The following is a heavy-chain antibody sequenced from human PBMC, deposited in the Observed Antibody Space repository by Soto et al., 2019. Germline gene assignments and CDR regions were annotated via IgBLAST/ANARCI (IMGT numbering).Heavy chain of an antibody. CDR1: GYSFTSYC. CDR2: IDPSDSYT. V-gene: IGHV5-10-1*01. D-gene: IGHD5-18*01. CDR3: ARHVNTAMVSDY. Sequence: GESLKISCKGSGYSFTSYCISWVRQGPGKGLEWVGRIDPSDSYTNYSPSFQGHVTISADKSISTAYLQWSSLKASDAAMYYCARHVNTAMVSDYWGQGTLVTVSS. J-gene: IGHJ4*02.